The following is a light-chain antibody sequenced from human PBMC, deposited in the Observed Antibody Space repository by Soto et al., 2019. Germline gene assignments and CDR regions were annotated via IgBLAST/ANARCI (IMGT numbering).Light chain of an antibody. J-gene: IGKJ3*01. CDR1: QSVSTN. CDR2: GAS. CDR3: QQYHNWPVT. V-gene: IGKV3-15*01. Sequence: EIVMTQSPATLSVSPGARATLSCRASQSVSTNLAWYQQRPGQPPRVLIYGASTRATGIPARFSGSGYGTEFSLTISSLQSEDFVDYYCQQYHNWPVTFGPGTKVDFK.